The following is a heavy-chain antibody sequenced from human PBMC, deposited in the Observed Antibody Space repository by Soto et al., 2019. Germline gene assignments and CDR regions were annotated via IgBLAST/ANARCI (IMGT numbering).Heavy chain of an antibody. CDR2: ISYDGSNK. J-gene: IGHJ4*02. V-gene: IGHV3-30*18. CDR1: GFTFSSYG. CDR3: PKDSSQWLINYFDY. Sequence: GGSLRLSCAASGFTFSSYGMHWVRQAPGKGLEWVAVISYDGSNKYYADSVKGRFTISRDNSKNTLYLQMNSLRAEDTAVYYCPKDSSQWLINYFDYGGQGTLGTGSS. D-gene: IGHD6-19*01.